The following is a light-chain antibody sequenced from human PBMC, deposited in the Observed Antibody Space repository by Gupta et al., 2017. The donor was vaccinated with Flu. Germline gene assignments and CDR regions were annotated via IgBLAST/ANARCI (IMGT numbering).Light chain of an antibody. V-gene: IGKV1-12*01. J-gene: IGKJ1*01. CDR3: QQSDSFAQT. CDR1: HGVSSW. CDR2: GTS. Sequence: PTPASASVGDRVIISCRRKHGVSSWLAWYQQNPGKAPKLLIYGTSSMQDGIPARFSGSGSGTDFTLTIRSLQPEDFATYYCQQSDSFAQTFGQGTKLEIK.